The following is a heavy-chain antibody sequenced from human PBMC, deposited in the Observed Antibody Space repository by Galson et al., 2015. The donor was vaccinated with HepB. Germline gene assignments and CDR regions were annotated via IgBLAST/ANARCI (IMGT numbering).Heavy chain of an antibody. CDR2: INPSGGST. CDR1: GYTFTSYY. V-gene: IGHV1-46*03. J-gene: IGHJ6*02. Sequence: SCKASGYTFTSYYMHWVRQAPGQGLEWMGIINPSGGSTSYAQKFQGRVTMTRDTSTSTVYMELSSLRSEDTAVYYCARAAGSGYYGMDVWGQGTTVTVSS. D-gene: IGHD3-10*01. CDR3: ARAAGSGYYGMDV.